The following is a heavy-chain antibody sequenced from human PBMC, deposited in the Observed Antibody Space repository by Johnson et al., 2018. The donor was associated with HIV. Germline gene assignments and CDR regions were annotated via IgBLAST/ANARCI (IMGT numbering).Heavy chain of an antibody. J-gene: IGHJ3*02. V-gene: IGHV3-20*04. Sequence: VHLVESGGGVVQPGRSLRLSCAASGFTFDDYGMSWVRQAPGKGLEWVSGISWNGGNTDYADSVKGRFTISRDNAKNSLYLQMNSLRPEDTALYYCAKERQGAISVFALAGAFDIWGQGSMVTVSS. CDR3: AKERQGAISVFALAGAFDI. CDR1: GFTFDDYG. CDR2: ISWNGGNT. D-gene: IGHD1-26*01.